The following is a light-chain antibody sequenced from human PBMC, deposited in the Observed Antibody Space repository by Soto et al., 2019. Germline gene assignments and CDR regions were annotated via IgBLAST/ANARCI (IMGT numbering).Light chain of an antibody. CDR1: SSDVGGYNY. CDR3: SSYAGSNLWV. V-gene: IGLV2-8*01. CDR2: EVS. J-gene: IGLJ3*02. Sequence: QSAVTQPPSASGSPGQSVTISCTGTSSDVGGYNYVSWYQQHPGKAPKLMIYEVSKRPSGVPDRFSGSKSGNTASLTVSGLQAEDEADYYSSSYAGSNLWVFGGGTKVTFL.